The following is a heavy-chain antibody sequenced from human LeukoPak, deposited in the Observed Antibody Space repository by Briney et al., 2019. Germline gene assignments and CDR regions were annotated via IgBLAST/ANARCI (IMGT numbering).Heavy chain of an antibody. J-gene: IGHJ3*02. Sequence: KSSETLSLTCAVYGGSFSGYYWSWIRQPPGKGLEWIGEINHSGSTNYNPSLKSRVTISVDTSKYQFSLKLSSVTAADTAVYYCARGPLYYYYDSSGYYGDAFDIWGQGTMVTVSS. V-gene: IGHV4-34*01. D-gene: IGHD3-22*01. CDR1: GGSFSGYY. CDR2: INHSGST. CDR3: ARGPLYYYYDSSGYYGDAFDI.